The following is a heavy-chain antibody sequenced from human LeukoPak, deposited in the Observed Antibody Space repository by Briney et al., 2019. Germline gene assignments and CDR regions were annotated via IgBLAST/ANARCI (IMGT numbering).Heavy chain of an antibody. D-gene: IGHD6-13*01. J-gene: IGHJ4*02. CDR3: ATGIAAAALPFDY. V-gene: IGHV4-34*01. CDR1: GGSFSGYY. Sequence: SETLSLTCAVYGGSFSGYYWSWIRQPPGKGLEWIGSIYYSGSTYYNPSLKSRVTISVDTSKNQFSLKLSSVTAADTAVYYCATGIAAAALPFDYWGQGTLVTVSS. CDR2: IYYSGST.